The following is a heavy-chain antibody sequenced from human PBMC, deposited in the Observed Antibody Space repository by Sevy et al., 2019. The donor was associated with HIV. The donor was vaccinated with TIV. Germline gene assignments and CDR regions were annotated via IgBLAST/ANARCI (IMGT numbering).Heavy chain of an antibody. CDR1: GGSISSGSYY. Sequence: SETLSLTCTVSGGSISSGSYYWNWIRQPAGKGLEWIGRIYPSGSASYNPSLKSRVTISIDMSKNQFSLKLTSVTAADTAVYYCARVDNTGGLDIWGQRTMVTVSS. J-gene: IGHJ3*02. V-gene: IGHV4-61*02. D-gene: IGHD2-2*02. CDR3: ARVDNTGGLDI. CDR2: IYPSGSA.